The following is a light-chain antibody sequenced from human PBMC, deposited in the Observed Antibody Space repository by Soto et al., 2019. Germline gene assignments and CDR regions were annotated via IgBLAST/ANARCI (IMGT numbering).Light chain of an antibody. CDR3: QQYDTNSGT. V-gene: IGKV1-5*01. CDR2: DAS. Sequence: DIQMTQSPSTLSASVGDRVTITCRASQSISSWLAWYQQKPGKAPKLLIYDASTLEGGVPSRFSGSGSGTEFTLTISSLQPDDFAIYYCQQYDTNSGTFGQGTQLEIK. CDR1: QSISSW. J-gene: IGKJ2*01.